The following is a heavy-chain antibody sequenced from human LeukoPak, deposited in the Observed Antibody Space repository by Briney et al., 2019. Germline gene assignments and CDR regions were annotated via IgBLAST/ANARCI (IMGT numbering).Heavy chain of an antibody. CDR3: ARGGSR. CDR1: GDSTSSGGYY. V-gene: IGHV4-31*03. D-gene: IGHD3-16*01. CDR2: MYYSGRT. Sequence: PSETLSLTCTVSGDSTSSGGYYWTWIRQRPGKGLEWIGYMYYSGRTYYNPALKSRVIISIDTSKNQFSLNVSSVTAADTAVYYCARGGSRWGQGTLVSVSS. J-gene: IGHJ4*02.